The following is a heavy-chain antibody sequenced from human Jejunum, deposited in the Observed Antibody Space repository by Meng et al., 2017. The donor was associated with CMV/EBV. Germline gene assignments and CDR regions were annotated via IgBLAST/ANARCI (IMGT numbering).Heavy chain of an antibody. J-gene: IGHJ4*03. Sequence: VKVSCKASGYIFSDYGMHWVRQAPGVGLEWMGWSVPRDGGTKYTEKFQGRVTMTMDTSITTVYMELSSLTSDDTAVYYCTRHGGYLDVWGQGTWSPSPQ. CDR2: SVPRDGGT. D-gene: IGHD4-17*01. CDR1: GYIFSDYG. CDR3: TRHGGYLDV. V-gene: IGHV1-2*02.